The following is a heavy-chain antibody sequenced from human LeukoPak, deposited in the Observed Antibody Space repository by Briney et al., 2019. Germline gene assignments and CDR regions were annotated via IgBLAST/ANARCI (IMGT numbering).Heavy chain of an antibody. J-gene: IGHJ4*02. D-gene: IGHD6-13*01. CDR2: IYHSGST. CDR1: GGSISSSNW. CDR3: AREPGGGSSWYRPYYFDC. V-gene: IGHV4-4*02. Sequence: SETLSLTCAVSGGSISSSNWWSWVRQPTGKGLEWIGEIYHSGSTNCNPSLKSRVTISVDKSKNQFSLKLSSVTAADTAVYYCAREPGGGSSWYRPYYFDCWGQGTLVTVSS.